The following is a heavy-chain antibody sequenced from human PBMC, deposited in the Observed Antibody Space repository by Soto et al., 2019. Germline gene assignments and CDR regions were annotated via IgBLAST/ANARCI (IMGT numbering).Heavy chain of an antibody. D-gene: IGHD1-7*01. Sequence: QVQLQQSGPGLVKPSQTLSLTCAISGDSVSSNSAAWNWIRQSPSRGLEWLGRTYYRSRWYNDYAVSAQSRIPINPDRSKNQSSLPLHSVTPEDTAVYYCAGTSSLQWYYMDVWGKGTTVTVS. J-gene: IGHJ6*03. CDR1: GDSVSSNSAA. V-gene: IGHV6-1*01. CDR2: TYYRSRWYN. CDR3: AGTSSLQWYYMDV.